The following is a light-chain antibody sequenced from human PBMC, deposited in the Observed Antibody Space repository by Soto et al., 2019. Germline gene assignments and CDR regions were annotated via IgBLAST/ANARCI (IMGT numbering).Light chain of an antibody. Sequence: EIVLTQSPGTLSLSPGEGATLSCRASQSINSILAWYQQRSGQAPRLLIHAASNKATGIPDRFSGSGSGTDFPLIISRLHPEYVTVYYCHQYGGSPRTFGPGTKVEVK. J-gene: IGKJ1*01. V-gene: IGKV3-20*01. CDR1: QSINSI. CDR2: AAS. CDR3: HQYGGSPRT.